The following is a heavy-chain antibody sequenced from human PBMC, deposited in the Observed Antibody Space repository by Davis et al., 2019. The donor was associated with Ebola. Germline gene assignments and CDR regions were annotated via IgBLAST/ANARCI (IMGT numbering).Heavy chain of an antibody. CDR1: GYTFTNSP. V-gene: IGHV7-4-1*01. Sequence: ASVKVSCKTSGYTFTNSPINWVRQAPGQGLEWMGWINTNTGNPTYAQGFTGRFVFSLDTSVSTTFLEIDSLRAEDTAIYYCARGVLESDFLPAATGWFDPWGQGTQVIVSS. D-gene: IGHD2-2*01. CDR3: ARGVLESDFLPAATGWFDP. CDR2: INTNTGNP. J-gene: IGHJ5*02.